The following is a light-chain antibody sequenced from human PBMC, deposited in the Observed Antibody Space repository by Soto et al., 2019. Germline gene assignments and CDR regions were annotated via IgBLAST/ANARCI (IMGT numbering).Light chain of an antibody. J-gene: IGKJ2*01. V-gene: IGKV3-15*01. CDR1: QSVGSN. CDR3: QQYNNWPLYT. Sequence: EIVMTQSPATLSVSPGERATLSCRASQSVGSNLAWYQQRPGQAPRLLIYGASTRATGIPGRFSGRGSGTEFTLTISSLQSEDFAVYYCQQYNNWPLYTFGQGTKLEIK. CDR2: GAS.